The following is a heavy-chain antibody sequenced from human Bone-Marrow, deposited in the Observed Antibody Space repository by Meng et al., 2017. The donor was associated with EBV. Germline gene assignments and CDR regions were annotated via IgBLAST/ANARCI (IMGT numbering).Heavy chain of an antibody. J-gene: IGHJ4*02. V-gene: IGHV6-1*01. CDR2: TYYRSKWYN. CDR3: ARAYFPSGSYRGYYFDY. Sequence: QVQPQQSGPVLVKPSPTPSLTCAISGDSVSSNSAAWNWIRQSPSRGLEWLGRTYYRSKWYNDYAVSVKSRITINPDTSKNQFSLQLNSVTPEDTAVYYCARAYFPSGSYRGYYFDYWGQGTLVTVSS. CDR1: GDSVSSNSAA. D-gene: IGHD1-26*01.